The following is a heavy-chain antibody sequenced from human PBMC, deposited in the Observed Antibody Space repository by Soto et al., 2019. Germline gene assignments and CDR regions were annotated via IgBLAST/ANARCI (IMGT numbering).Heavy chain of an antibody. D-gene: IGHD3-16*01. Sequence: QVQLVESGGGLVKPGGSLRLSCAASGFTFSDYYMSWIRQAPGKGLEWVSYISSSGSTIYYADSVKGRFTISRDNAKNSRYLQMNSPRAEYTAVYYCAGGYDYFWGSLWYSDYGMDVWGQGTTVTVAS. CDR2: ISSSGSTI. CDR1: GFTFSDYY. CDR3: AGGYDYFWGSLWYSDYGMDV. J-gene: IGHJ6*02. V-gene: IGHV3-11*01.